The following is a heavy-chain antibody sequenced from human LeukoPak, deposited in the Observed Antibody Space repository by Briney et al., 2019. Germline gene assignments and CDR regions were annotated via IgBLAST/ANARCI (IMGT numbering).Heavy chain of an antibody. CDR2: ISSSGSTI. D-gene: IGHD3-10*02. CDR1: GFTFSSYE. J-gene: IGHJ6*04. V-gene: IGHV3-48*03. CDR3: AELGITMIGGV. Sequence: QPGGSLRLSCAASGFTFSSYEMNWVRQAPGKGLEWVSYISSSGSTIYYADSVKGRFTISRDNARNSLYLQMNSLRAEDTAVYYCAELGITMIGGVWGKGTTVTISS.